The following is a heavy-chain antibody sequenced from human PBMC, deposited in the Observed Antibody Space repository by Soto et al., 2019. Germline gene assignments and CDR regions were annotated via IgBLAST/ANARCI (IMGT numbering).Heavy chain of an antibody. D-gene: IGHD2-8*01. CDR3: ARTNTRVFHGMDV. CDR1: GYTFTSYD. CDR2: MNPNSGTA. V-gene: IGHV1-69*13. J-gene: IGHJ6*02. Sequence: SVKVSCKASGYTFTSYDINWVRQATGQGLEWMGWMNPNSGTANYAQKFQGRVTITADESTSTAYMELSSLRSEDTAVYYCARTNTRVFHGMDVWGQGTTVTVSS.